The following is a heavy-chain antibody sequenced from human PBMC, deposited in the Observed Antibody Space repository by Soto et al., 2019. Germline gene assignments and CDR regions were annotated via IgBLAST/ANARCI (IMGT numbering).Heavy chain of an antibody. V-gene: IGHV1-69*13. Sequence: GASVKVSCKASGGTFSSYAISWVRQAPGQGLEWMGGIIPIFGTANYAQKFQGRVTITADESTSTAYMELSSLRSEDTAVYYCASPRIGYDSPYYYYGMDVWGQGTTVTVSS. J-gene: IGHJ6*02. D-gene: IGHD3-3*01. CDR2: IIPIFGTA. CDR3: ASPRIGYDSPYYYYGMDV. CDR1: GGTFSSYA.